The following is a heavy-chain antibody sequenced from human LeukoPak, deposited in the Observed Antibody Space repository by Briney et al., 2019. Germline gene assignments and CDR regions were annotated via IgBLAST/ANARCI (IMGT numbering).Heavy chain of an antibody. D-gene: IGHD3-10*01. Sequence: PGGSLRLSCAASGFSLADSWMHWVRQAPGKGLVWVSRINNDGSDTRYADSVRGRFTISRDNAKNTLYLQMNSLRAEDTAVYYCARVSGLGMNEYYQHWGQGTLVTVPS. V-gene: IGHV3-74*01. J-gene: IGHJ1*01. CDR1: GFSLADSW. CDR3: ARVSGLGMNEYYQH. CDR2: INNDGSDT.